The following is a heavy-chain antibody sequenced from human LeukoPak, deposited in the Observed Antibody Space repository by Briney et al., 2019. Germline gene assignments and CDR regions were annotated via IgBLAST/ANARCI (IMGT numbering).Heavy chain of an antibody. J-gene: IGHJ3*02. V-gene: IGHV2-5*02. CDR1: GFSLSTSGVG. Sequence: SGPTLVNPTQTLTLTCTFSGFSLSTSGVGVGWIRQPPGKALEWLALIYWDDDKRYSPSLKSRLTITKDTSKNQVVLTMTNMDPVDTATYYCAHSSYYYDSSGYDAFDIWGQGTMVTVPS. D-gene: IGHD3-22*01. CDR2: IYWDDDK. CDR3: AHSSYYYDSSGYDAFDI.